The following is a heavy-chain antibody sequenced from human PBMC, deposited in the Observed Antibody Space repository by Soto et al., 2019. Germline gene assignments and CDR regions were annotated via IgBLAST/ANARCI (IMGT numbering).Heavy chain of an antibody. D-gene: IGHD5-12*01. J-gene: IGHJ4*02. CDR3: ARKTGYEVFDF. CDR1: GGSISSSSFH. V-gene: IGHV4-39*07. Sequence: SETLSLTCTVSGGSISSSSFHWSWIRYRPGKGLEWIGSIYDSGNTRYNPSLKSRVAVSVDTSKKQFFLMLTSVTAADTAVYYCARKTGYEVFDFWGQGTLVTVSS. CDR2: IYDSGNT.